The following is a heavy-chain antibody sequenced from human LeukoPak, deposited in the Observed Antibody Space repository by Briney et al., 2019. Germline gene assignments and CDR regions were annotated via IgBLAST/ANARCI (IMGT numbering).Heavy chain of an antibody. D-gene: IGHD1-26*01. CDR1: GYTFSAHY. CDR3: FRGVVSTYCGSYLLGNH. J-gene: IGHJ5*02. V-gene: IGHV1-2*06. CDR2: INPNSGGT. Sequence: ASVKVSCKTSGYTFSAHYIHLVRQAPGPGREWLGRINPNSGGTDFARQVQGRGSVTKDTSILTVYMELNRLRSDDHALDYFFRGVVSTYCGSYLLGNHWGQGTLVTVSS.